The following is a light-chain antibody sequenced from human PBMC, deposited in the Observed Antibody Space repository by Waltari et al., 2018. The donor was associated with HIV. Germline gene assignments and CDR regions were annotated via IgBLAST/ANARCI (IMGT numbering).Light chain of an antibody. V-gene: IGLV1-44*01. CDR3: STWDDRLSIPV. J-gene: IGLJ3*02. CDR2: NED. Sequence: QSALVQPPSLSVTPGQRVTISCSGSISNIGINPVNWYRRVPGAAPKLLIYNEDQRPSGVPYRFSASKSGTSASLAISGLQSEDEADYFCSTWDDRLSIPVFGGGTFLTV. CDR1: ISNIGINP.